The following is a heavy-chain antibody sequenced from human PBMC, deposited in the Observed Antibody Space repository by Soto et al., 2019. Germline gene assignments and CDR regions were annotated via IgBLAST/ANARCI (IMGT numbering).Heavy chain of an antibody. J-gene: IGHJ4*02. Sequence: SETLSLTCTVSGASISSGSYYWGWIRQPPGKGLEWIGSIYYSGSTYYNPSLKSRVTISVDTSKNQFSLRLSSVTAADTTVYYCARGHGGITVFGAPGHFDYWGQGTLVTVSS. V-gene: IGHV4-39*01. CDR1: GASISSGSYY. CDR3: ARGHGGITVFGAPGHFDY. CDR2: IYYSGST. D-gene: IGHD3-3*01.